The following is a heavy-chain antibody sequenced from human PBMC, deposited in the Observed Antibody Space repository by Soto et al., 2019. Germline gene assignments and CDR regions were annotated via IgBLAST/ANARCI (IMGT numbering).Heavy chain of an antibody. V-gene: IGHV4-39*01. J-gene: IGHJ6*02. CDR2: IYYSGST. Sequence: PSETLSLTCTVSGGSISSSSYYWGWIRQPPGKGLEWIGSIYYSGSTYYNPSLKSRVTISVDTSKNQFSLKLSSVTAADTAVYYCARIADSVLIEDYYDRRSPTWNYGMDVWGQGTTVTVSS. D-gene: IGHD3-22*01. CDR1: GGSISSSSYY. CDR3: ARIADSVLIEDYYDRRSPTWNYGMDV.